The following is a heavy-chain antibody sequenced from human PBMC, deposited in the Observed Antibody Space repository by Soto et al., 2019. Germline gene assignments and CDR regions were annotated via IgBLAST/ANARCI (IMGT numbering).Heavy chain of an antibody. CDR3: AKDIDYGDYVVDY. V-gene: IGHV3-30*18. J-gene: IGHJ4*02. CDR1: GFTFSSYG. CDR2: ISYDGSNK. D-gene: IGHD4-17*01. Sequence: QVQLVESGGGVVQPGRSLRLSCAASGFTFSSYGMHWVRQAPGKGLEWVAVISYDGSNKYYADSVKGRFTISRDNSKNTMYLHMNSLRDEDTAVYYCAKDIDYGDYVVDYWGQGTLVTVSS.